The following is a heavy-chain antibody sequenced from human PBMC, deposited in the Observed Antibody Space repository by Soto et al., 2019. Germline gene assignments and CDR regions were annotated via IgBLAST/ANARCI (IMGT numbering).Heavy chain of an antibody. CDR1: GFTFSNYD. Sequence: EVQLVECGGGLVQPGGSLRLSCAASGFTFSNYDMHWVRQAAGKGLEWVSAIGTAGDTYYPGSVKGRFTISRENARNSLYLQMNSLRAGDTAVYYCAKENYGGVVDYWGQGTLVTVSS. CDR2: IGTAGDT. J-gene: IGHJ4*02. V-gene: IGHV3-13*01. CDR3: AKENYGGVVDY. D-gene: IGHD3-10*01.